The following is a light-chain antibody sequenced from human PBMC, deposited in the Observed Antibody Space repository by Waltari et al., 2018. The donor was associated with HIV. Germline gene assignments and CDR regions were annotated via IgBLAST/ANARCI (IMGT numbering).Light chain of an antibody. J-gene: IGLJ2*01. Sequence: QSVLTQPPSVSGAPGQRVTISCTGSTSNIRGHPVHWFRQLPGAAPKLLIYYDDVRPSGVSDRFSGSKSDTSASLAIAGLQAEDEADYYCQSYDDTVSLEVFGGGTRLTVL. CDR3: QSYDDTVSLEV. CDR2: YDD. CDR1: TSNIRGHP. V-gene: IGLV1-40*01.